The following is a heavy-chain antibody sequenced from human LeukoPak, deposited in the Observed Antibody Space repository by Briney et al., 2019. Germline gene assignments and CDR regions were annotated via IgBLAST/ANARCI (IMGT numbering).Heavy chain of an antibody. V-gene: IGHV4-31*03. CDR2: IYYSGST. D-gene: IGHD3-10*01. CDR1: GGSISSGGYY. CDR3: ARFRSGTSYYYYYYVDV. Sequence: SQTLSLTCTVSGGSISSGGYYWSWIRQHPGKGLEWLGYIYYSGSTYYNPSLKSRLTISVDTSKNQFSLKLSSVTAADTAMYYCARFRSGTSYYYYYYVDVWGKGTTVTVSS. J-gene: IGHJ6*03.